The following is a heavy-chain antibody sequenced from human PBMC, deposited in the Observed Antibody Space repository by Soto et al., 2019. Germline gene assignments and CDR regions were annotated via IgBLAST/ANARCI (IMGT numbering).Heavy chain of an antibody. CDR3: ARAVAYCSSTSCYIDTFDY. CDR2: IYYSGST. D-gene: IGHD2-2*01. V-gene: IGHV4-59*01. CDR1: GGSISSYY. Sequence: LSLTCTVSGGSISSYYWSWIRQPPGKGLEWIGYIYYSGSTNYNPSLKSRVTISVDTSKNQFSLKLSSVTAADTAVYYCARAVAYCSSTSCYIDTFDYWGQGTLVTVSS. J-gene: IGHJ4*02.